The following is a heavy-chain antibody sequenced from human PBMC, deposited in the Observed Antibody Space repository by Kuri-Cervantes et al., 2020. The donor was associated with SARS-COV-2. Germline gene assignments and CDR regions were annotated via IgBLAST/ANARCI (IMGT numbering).Heavy chain of an antibody. CDR1: GFTFSSYA. D-gene: IGHD4-17*01. CDR3: AKAQVSDYGDYYFDY. V-gene: IGHV3-23*01. Sequence: GESLKISCAASGFTFSSYAMSWVRQAPGKGLEWVSAISGSGGSTYYADSVKGRFTISRDNSKNTLYLQMNRLRAEDTAVYYCAKAQVSDYGDYYFDYWGQGTLVTVSS. CDR2: ISGSGGST. J-gene: IGHJ4*02.